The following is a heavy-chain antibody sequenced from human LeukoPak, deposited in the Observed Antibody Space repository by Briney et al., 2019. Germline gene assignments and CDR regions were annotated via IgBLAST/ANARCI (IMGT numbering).Heavy chain of an antibody. J-gene: IGHJ4*02. D-gene: IGHD5-18*01. CDR1: GFTFSSYG. CDR2: IRYDGSNK. Sequence: GGSLTLSCAASGFTFSSYGMHWVRQAPGKGLEWVAFIRYDGSNKYYADSVKGRFTISRDNSKNTLYLQMNSLRAEDTAVYYCAKPNRDTAMVDYWGQGTLVTVSS. CDR3: AKPNRDTAMVDY. V-gene: IGHV3-30*02.